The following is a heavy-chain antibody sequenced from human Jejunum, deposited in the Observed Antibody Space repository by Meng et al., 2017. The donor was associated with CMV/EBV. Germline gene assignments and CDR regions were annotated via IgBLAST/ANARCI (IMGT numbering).Heavy chain of an antibody. Sequence: SSSYYWGWIRQPPGKGLEWIGNIFYTGGTYYNPSLRSRVTMSVDTSKNQFSLKLSSVTAADTAMYFCARDLYSGYINTPRRAFDIWGQGTMVTVSS. CDR3: ARDLYSGYINTPRRAFDI. D-gene: IGHD5-12*01. J-gene: IGHJ3*02. CDR2: IFYTGGT. V-gene: IGHV4-39*07. CDR1: SSSYY.